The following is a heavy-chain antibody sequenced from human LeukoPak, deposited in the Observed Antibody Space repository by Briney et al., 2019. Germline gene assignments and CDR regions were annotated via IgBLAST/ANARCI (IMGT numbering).Heavy chain of an antibody. Sequence: GGSLRLSCAATGFTFSDSWMSWVRQAPGKGLEWVANMNQDGSAKGYVDSVKGRFTISRDNARNSLYLQMSSLRPEDTAVYYCATYTHWVAGDVWGQGTTVTVSS. CDR1: GFTFSDSW. CDR2: MNQDGSAK. V-gene: IGHV3-7*01. CDR3: ATYTHWVAGDV. D-gene: IGHD3-16*01. J-gene: IGHJ6*02.